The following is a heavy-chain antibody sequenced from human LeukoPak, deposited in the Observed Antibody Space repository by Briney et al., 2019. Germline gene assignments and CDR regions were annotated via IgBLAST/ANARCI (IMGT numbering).Heavy chain of an antibody. J-gene: IGHJ3*02. Sequence: SETLSLTCAVYGGSFSGYYWSWIRQPPGKGLEWIGEINHSGSTNYNPSLKSRVTISVDTSKHQFSLKLSSVTATDTAVYYCARHDMIGDAFDIWGQGTMVTVSS. CDR2: INHSGST. CDR1: GGSFSGYY. CDR3: ARHDMIGDAFDI. V-gene: IGHV4-34*01. D-gene: IGHD3-22*01.